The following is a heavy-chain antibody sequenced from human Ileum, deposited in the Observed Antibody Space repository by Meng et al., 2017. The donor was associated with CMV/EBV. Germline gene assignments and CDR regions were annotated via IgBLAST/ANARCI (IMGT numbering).Heavy chain of an antibody. J-gene: IGHJ4*02. V-gene: IGHV4-39*07. Sequence: PVFLQPSHPLLLICTSCAGSIINSYYYWCLFRQPPGKGLEWIGSSYYNGRTYYKPSLKSRATLSIDTSNSQLSLKMTSVTAADTAVYYCARKGSGYNTYYFDYWGQGALVTVSS. D-gene: IGHD3-3*01. CDR1: AGSIINSYYY. CDR3: ARKGSGYNTYYFDY. CDR2: SYYNGRT.